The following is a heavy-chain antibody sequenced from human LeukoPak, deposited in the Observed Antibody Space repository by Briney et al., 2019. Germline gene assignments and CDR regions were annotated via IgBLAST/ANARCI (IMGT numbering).Heavy chain of an antibody. D-gene: IGHD4-23*01. CDR2: ISGSGGST. CDR3: AKDDAVVTPMFYYYYGMDV. V-gene: IGHV3-23*01. Sequence: GGSLRLSCAASGFTFSSYAMSWVRQAPGKGLEWVSAISGSGGSTYYADSVKGRFTISRDNSKNTLYLQMNSLGAEDTAVYYCAKDDAVVTPMFYYYYGMDVWGQGTTVTVSS. J-gene: IGHJ6*02. CDR1: GFTFSSYA.